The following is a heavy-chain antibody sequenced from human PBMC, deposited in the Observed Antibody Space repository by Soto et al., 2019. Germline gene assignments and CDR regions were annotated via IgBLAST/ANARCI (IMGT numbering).Heavy chain of an antibody. Sequence: ASVKVSCKASGYTFTGYYMHWVRQAPGQGLEWMGWINPNSGGTNYAQKFQGWVTMTRDTSISTAYMELSRLRSDDTAVYYCARGWQQLVTRAFDIWGQGTMVTVSS. D-gene: IGHD6-13*01. CDR1: GYTFTGYY. J-gene: IGHJ3*02. CDR3: ARGWQQLVTRAFDI. CDR2: INPNSGGT. V-gene: IGHV1-2*04.